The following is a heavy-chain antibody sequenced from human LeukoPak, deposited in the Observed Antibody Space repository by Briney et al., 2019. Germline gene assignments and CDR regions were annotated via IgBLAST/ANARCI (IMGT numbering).Heavy chain of an antibody. J-gene: IGHJ4*02. Sequence: PGRSLRLSCAASGFTFGSYGMHWVRQAPGKGLEWVAAISYDGSNEYYLDSVKGRFTVSRDNSKNTLNLQMNTLTPEDTAVYYCAKAAAGISNPFDYWGQGTLVTVSS. CDR1: GFTFGSYG. V-gene: IGHV3-30*18. CDR3: AKAAAGISNPFDY. D-gene: IGHD6-13*01. CDR2: ISYDGSNE.